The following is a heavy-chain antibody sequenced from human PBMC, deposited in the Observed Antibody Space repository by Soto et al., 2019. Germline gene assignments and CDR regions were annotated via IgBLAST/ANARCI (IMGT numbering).Heavy chain of an antibody. CDR2: IYYSGTT. V-gene: IGHV4-59*01. J-gene: IGHJ4*02. CDR1: GGSFGTYS. Sequence: QVQLQQSGPGLVKPSETLSLTCAVSGGSFGTYSWNWIRQAPGKGLEWIGKIYYSGTTGYNPSLKGRVTLSIDTSQNKLSLGLSSVTAADTAVYYCASDGFYPDGRGPRHDGFDYWGQGTLVTVSA. CDR3: ASDGFYPDGRGPRHDGFDY. D-gene: IGHD3-3*01.